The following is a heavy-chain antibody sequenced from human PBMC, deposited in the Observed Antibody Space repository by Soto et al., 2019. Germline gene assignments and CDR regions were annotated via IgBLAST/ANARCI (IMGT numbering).Heavy chain of an antibody. CDR2: IYYSGST. CDR1: GGSISSGDYY. D-gene: IGHD3-22*01. Sequence: NPSETLSLTCSVSGGSISSGDYYWSWIRQPPGKGLEWIGYIYYSGSTYYNPSLKSRVTISVDTSKNQFSLKLSSVTAADTAVYYCARYYYDSSGYYRLDYWGQGTLVTVSS. CDR3: ARYYYDSSGYYRLDY. V-gene: IGHV4-30-4*01. J-gene: IGHJ4*02.